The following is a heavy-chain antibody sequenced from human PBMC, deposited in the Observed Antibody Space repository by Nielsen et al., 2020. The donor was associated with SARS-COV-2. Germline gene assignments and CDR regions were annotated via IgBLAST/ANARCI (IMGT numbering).Heavy chain of an antibody. CDR3: TRGRYYDSSGYLFDY. V-gene: IGHV3-49*03. Sequence: GESLKISCAASGFTFSSYAMSWFRQAPGKGLEWVGFIRSKAYGGTTEYAASVKGRFTISRDDSKSIAYLQMNSLKTEDTAVYYCTRGRYYDSSGYLFDYWGQGTLVTVSS. D-gene: IGHD3-22*01. CDR2: IRSKAYGGTT. CDR1: GFTFSSYA. J-gene: IGHJ4*02.